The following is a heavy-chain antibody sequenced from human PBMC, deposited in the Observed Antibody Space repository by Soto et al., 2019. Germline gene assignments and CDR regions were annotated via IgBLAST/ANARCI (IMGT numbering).Heavy chain of an antibody. J-gene: IGHJ3*02. CDR3: AGQYGFDI. CDR1: GFSFSSYE. Sequence: VGSLRLSCSASGFSFSSYEMNWVRQAPGKGLEWVSYISSSGSSKYYADSVKGRFTISRDNAKNSLYLQMNSLRAEDTAVYYGAGQYGFDIWGQGTMVTVSS. CDR2: ISSSGSSK. V-gene: IGHV3-48*03.